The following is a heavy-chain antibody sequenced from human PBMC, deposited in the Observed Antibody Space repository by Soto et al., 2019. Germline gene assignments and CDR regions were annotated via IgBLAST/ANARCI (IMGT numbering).Heavy chain of an antibody. CDR2: IYHSGTT. Sequence: PSETLSLTCTVTGDSISSGDYYWSWIRQPPGKGLEWIGYIYHSGTTYYNPSLKSRLTISVDTSKNQFSLKLSSVTAADTAVYYCARSGNYFEKWGQGILVTVSS. CDR1: GDSISSGDYY. D-gene: IGHD3-10*01. J-gene: IGHJ4*02. CDR3: ARSGNYFEK. V-gene: IGHV4-30-4*01.